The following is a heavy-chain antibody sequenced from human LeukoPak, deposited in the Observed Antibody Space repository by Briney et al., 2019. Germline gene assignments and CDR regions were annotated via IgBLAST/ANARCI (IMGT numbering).Heavy chain of an antibody. CDR1: GFNFSSFG. CDR2: ISFIIST. D-gene: IGHD6-19*01. V-gene: IGHV3-23*01. Sequence: HAGGSLRLSCAASGFNFSSFGVNWVRQGPGKGLEWVSGISFIISTWSADSVKGRFTISRDNSKNTVYLQMNSLRDDDTAVYYCAKGTSSLNYDAFDIWGQGTLVTASS. CDR3: AKGTSSLNYDAFDI. J-gene: IGHJ3*02.